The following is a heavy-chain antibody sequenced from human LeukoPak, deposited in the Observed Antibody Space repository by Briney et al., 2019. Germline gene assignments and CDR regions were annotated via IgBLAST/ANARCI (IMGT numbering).Heavy chain of an antibody. CDR3: ARDKGTFDY. J-gene: IGHJ4*02. Sequence: GRSLRLSCAASGFTFSSYGMHWVRQAPGKGLDWVAVIWYDGSYEYYADSVKGRFTISRDNSKNTLYLQMNSLRAEDTAVYYCARDKGTFDYWGQGTLVTVSS. V-gene: IGHV3-33*01. CDR1: GFTFSSYG. CDR2: IWYDGSYE.